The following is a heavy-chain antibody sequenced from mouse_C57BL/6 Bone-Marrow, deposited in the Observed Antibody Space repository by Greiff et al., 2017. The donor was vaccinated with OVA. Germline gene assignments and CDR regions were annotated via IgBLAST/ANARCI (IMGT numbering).Heavy chain of an antibody. D-gene: IGHD2-3*01. J-gene: IGHJ2*01. CDR3: TDGYYFDY. V-gene: IGHV14-4*01. Sequence: EVQLQQSGAELVRPGASVQLSCTASGFNIKDDYMHWVKQRPEQGLEWIGWIDPENGDTEYASKFQGKATITADTSSNTAYLQLSSLTSEDTAVYYCTDGYYFDYWGQGTTLTVSS. CDR1: GFNIKDDY. CDR2: IDPENGDT.